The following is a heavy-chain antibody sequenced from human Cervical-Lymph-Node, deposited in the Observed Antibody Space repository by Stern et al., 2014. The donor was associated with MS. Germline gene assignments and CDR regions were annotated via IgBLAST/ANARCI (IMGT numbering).Heavy chain of an antibody. CDR3: GRDTFGST. D-gene: IGHD3-3*01. Sequence: EMQLVESGGGLIQPGGSLRLSCAVSGFNVSRNYMTWVRQAPGKGLEWVSFIYSGGKTFYADSVKGRFTISRDNSQNTLFLDMSSLRAEDTAVYYCGRDTFGSTWGQGTMVIVS. CDR2: IYSGGKT. V-gene: IGHV3-53*01. CDR1: GFNVSRNY. J-gene: IGHJ3*01.